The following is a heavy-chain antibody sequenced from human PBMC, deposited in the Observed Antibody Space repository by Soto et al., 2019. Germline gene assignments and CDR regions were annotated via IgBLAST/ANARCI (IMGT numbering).Heavy chain of an antibody. CDR1: GFTFSNAW. Sequence: GGSLRLSCAASGFTFSNAWMSWVRQAPGKGLEWVGRIKSKTDGGTTDYAAPVKGRFTISRDDSKNTLYLQMNSLKTEDTAVYYCTTDIEYYYYYGMDVWGQGTTVTVSS. CDR2: IKSKTDGGTT. CDR3: TTDIEYYYYYGMDV. V-gene: IGHV3-15*01. J-gene: IGHJ6*02. D-gene: IGHD1-26*01.